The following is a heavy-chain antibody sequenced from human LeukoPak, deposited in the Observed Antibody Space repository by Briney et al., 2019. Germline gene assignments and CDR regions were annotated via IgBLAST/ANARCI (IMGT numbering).Heavy chain of an antibody. CDR3: AKPTGYSSSWYGSWFDP. D-gene: IGHD6-13*01. CDR2: ISGDGGST. CDR1: GFTFDDYA. Sequence: GGSLRLSCAASGFTFDDYAMHWVRQAPGKGLEWVSLISGDGGSTYYADSVKGRFTISRDSSKNSLYLQMNSLRTEDTALYYCAKPTGYSSSWYGSWFDPWGQGTLVTVSS. J-gene: IGHJ5*02. V-gene: IGHV3-43*02.